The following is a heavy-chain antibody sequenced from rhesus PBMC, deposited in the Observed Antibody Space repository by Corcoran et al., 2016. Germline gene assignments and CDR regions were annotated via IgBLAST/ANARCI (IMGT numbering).Heavy chain of an antibody. CDR2: ISPYSGKR. Sequence: QVHLVQSGAEIQQPGASVKLSCQASGYRFTSSSIHWVRQSPGDGLERLRLISPYSGKRYHAQNLKGRVTITTDTSTTTAYMELSSLRSEDTAVYYCTRDGTLRGNRFDVWGPGVLVTVSS. D-gene: IGHD1-44*01. V-gene: IGHV1-180*01. CDR3: TRDGTLRGNRFDV. J-gene: IGHJ5-1*01. CDR1: GYRFTSSS.